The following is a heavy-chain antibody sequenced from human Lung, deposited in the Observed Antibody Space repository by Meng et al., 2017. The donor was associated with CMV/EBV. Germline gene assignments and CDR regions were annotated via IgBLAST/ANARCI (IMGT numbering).Heavy chain of an antibody. CDR1: GYRFTGYY. Sequence: SVKVSCXASGYRFTGYYIHWVRQAPGQGLEWMGWINPNTGVTDYAQKFQGRVTMTRDTSIRTGYMEVTRLRSDDTAVYFCARQESEWQWGAYDIWGQGTTVTVSS. CDR2: INPNTGVT. CDR3: ARQESEWQWGAYDI. V-gene: IGHV1-2*02. J-gene: IGHJ3*02. D-gene: IGHD6-19*01.